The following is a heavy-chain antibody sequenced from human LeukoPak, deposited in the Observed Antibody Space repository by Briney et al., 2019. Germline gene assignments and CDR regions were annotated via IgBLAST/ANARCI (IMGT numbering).Heavy chain of an antibody. CDR3: ARDLYGGIDY. V-gene: IGHV3-30-3*01. CDR1: GFTFSNFW. Sequence: PGGSLRLSCAASGFTFSNFWMHWVRQAPGKGLEWVAVISYDGSNKYYADSVKGRFTISRDNSKNTLYLQMNSLRAEDTAVYYCARDLYGGIDYWGQGTLVTVSS. J-gene: IGHJ4*02. CDR2: ISYDGSNK. D-gene: IGHD4-23*01.